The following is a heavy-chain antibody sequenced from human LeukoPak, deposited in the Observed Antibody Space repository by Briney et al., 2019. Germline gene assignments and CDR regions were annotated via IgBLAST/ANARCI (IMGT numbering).Heavy chain of an antibody. CDR1: GYTFTDSL. V-gene: IGHV1-2*02. CDR3: ARGGLGGGSDAFDL. CDR2: IHRNDGGT. Sequence: GASVKVSCKASGYTFTDSLLHWVRQAPGQGLEWMAWIHRNDGGTYSAQKFQGRVTTARDTSINTAYMELSGLTSDDPAVYYCARGGLGGGSDAFDLWGQGTMVIVSS. J-gene: IGHJ3*01. D-gene: IGHD3-16*01.